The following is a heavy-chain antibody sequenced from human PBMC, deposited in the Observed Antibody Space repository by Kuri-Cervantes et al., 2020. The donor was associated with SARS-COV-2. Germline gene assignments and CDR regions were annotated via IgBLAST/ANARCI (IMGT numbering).Heavy chain of an antibody. CDR1: GGTFSSYA. CDR3: ARGYSSGLRPYDAFDI. V-gene: IGHV1-69*06. CDR2: IIPIFGTA. D-gene: IGHD6-19*01. Sequence: SVKVSCKASGGTFSSYAISWVRQAPGQGLEWMGGIIPIFGTANYAQKFQGRVTITADKSTSTAYMELSSLRSEDTAAYYCARGYSSGLRPYDAFDIWGQGTMVTVSS. J-gene: IGHJ3*02.